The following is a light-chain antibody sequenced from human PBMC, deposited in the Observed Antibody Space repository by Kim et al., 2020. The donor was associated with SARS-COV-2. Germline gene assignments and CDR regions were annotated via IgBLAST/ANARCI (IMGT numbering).Light chain of an antibody. V-gene: IGLV7-46*01. CDR1: TGAVTSGQY. CDR3: LLVLGGGRV. Sequence: PGVRVPLAGAYSTGAVTSGQYPYWFQQKPGQAPRTVIYDTNHKASWTPARFSGSLLGDKAALTLSGAQPEDEADYYCLLVLGGGRVFGGGTQLTVL. CDR2: DTN. J-gene: IGLJ3*02.